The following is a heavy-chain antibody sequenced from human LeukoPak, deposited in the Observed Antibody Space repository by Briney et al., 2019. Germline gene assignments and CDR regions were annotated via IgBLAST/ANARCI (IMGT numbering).Heavy chain of an antibody. CDR2: ITPSGKT. Sequence: SETLSLTCAVYGGSFSDYYWTWIRQPPGKGLEWIGGITPSGKTNYNPSLKSRITISEDTSKNQLSLEVTSVTAADTAVYYCARGKGVIRGVSIDYWGQGTLVTVSS. CDR3: ARGKGVIRGVSIDY. V-gene: IGHV4-34*01. J-gene: IGHJ4*02. D-gene: IGHD3-10*01. CDR1: GGSFSDYY.